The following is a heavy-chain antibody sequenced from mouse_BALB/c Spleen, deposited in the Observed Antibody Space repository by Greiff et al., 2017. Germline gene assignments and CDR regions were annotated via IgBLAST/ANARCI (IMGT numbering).Heavy chain of an antibody. V-gene: IGHV14-1*02. CDR3: ASYRYPYYAMDY. D-gene: IGHD2-14*01. Sequence: EVQLVESGAELVRPGALVKLSCKASGFNIKDYYMHWVKQRPEQGLEWIGWIDPENGNTIYDPKFQGKASITADTSSNTAYLQLSSLTSEDTAVYYCASYRYPYYAMDYWGQGTSVTVSS. J-gene: IGHJ4*01. CDR2: IDPENGNT. CDR1: GFNIKDYY.